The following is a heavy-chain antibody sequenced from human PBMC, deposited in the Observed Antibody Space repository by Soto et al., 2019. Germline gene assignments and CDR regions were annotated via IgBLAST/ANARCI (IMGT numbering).Heavy chain of an antibody. D-gene: IGHD3-9*01. CDR2: INAGNGNT. CDR3: ARDPYDILTGLLYYYMDV. CDR1: GYTFTSYA. V-gene: IGHV1-3*01. Sequence: GASVKVSCKASGYTFTSYAMHWVRQAPGQRLEWMGWINAGNGNTKYSQKFQGRVTITRDTSASTAYMELSSLRSEDTAVFYFARDPYDILTGLLYYYMDVWGKGTTVTVSS. J-gene: IGHJ6*03.